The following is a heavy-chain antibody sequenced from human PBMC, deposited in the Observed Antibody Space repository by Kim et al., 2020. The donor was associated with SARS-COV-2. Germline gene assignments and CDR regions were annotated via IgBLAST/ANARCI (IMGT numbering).Heavy chain of an antibody. CDR3: ARERHGESMDV. CDR1: GYTFTDYY. Sequence: ASVKVSCKVSGYTFTDYYIHWVRQAPGQGLEWMGRINPNSGGTNYAQNFQGRVTMTRDTSISTAYMELSGLTSDDTALYYCARERHGESMDVCGIWTPGT. J-gene: IGHJ6*04. CDR2: INPNSGGT. V-gene: IGHV1-2*06. D-gene: IGHD3-3*01.